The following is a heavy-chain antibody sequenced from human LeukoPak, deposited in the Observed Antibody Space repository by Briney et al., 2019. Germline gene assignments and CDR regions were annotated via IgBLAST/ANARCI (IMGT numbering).Heavy chain of an antibody. D-gene: IGHD2-2*01. CDR1: GFTFSSYS. CDR3: ARDVGDQLLTGYYFDY. CDR2: ISSSSSYI. V-gene: IGHV3-21*01. Sequence: GGSLRLSCAASGFTFSSYSMNWVRQAPGKGLEWVSSISSSSSYIYYADSVKGRFTISRDNAKNSLYLQTNSLRAEDTAVYYCARDVGDQLLTGYYFDYWGQGTLVTVSS. J-gene: IGHJ4*02.